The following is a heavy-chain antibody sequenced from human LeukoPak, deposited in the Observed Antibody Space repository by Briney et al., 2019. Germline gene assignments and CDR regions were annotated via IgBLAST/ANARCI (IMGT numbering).Heavy chain of an antibody. CDR1: GFTFSSYS. J-gene: IGHJ6*04. D-gene: IGHD2-15*01. CDR3: ARDHCSGGSCLDV. Sequence: AGSLRLSCAASGFTFSSYSMMWVHQAPAKGLEWVSSISSSSNYIYCADSLKGRFIISRDNAKNSLYLQMNILRCEDTAVYYCARDHCSGGSCLDVWGKGTTVTVSS. V-gene: IGHV3-21*01. CDR2: ISSSSNYI.